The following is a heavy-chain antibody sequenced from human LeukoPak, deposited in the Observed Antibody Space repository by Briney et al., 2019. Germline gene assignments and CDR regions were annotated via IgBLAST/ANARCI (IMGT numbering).Heavy chain of an antibody. J-gene: IGHJ4*02. V-gene: IGHV3-7*01. Sequence: PGGSLTLSCEASGFTFIGNWISWVRQAPGKGLEWVASINPDGSQQHYVDSVKGRFTISRDNTRSSLYLQMNSLGAEDTAVYYCARLLGMVTTFDHWGQGTLVTVSS. D-gene: IGHD5-24*01. CDR2: INPDGSQQ. CDR3: ARLLGMVTTFDH. CDR1: GFTFIGNW.